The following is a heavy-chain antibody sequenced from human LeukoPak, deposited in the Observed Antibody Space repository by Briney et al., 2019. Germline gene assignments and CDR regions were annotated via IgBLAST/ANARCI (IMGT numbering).Heavy chain of an antibody. CDR3: ARGGGSYLDY. V-gene: IGHV1-8*01. D-gene: IGHD3-16*02. CDR1: GYTFTSYD. CDR2: MNPNTGYT. J-gene: IGHJ4*02. Sequence: ASVKVSCKASGYTFTSYDIIWVRQATGQGLEWMGWMNPNTGYTGYAHQFQGRVTITADESTSTAYMELSSLRSEDTAVYYCARGGGSYLDYWGQGTLVTVSS.